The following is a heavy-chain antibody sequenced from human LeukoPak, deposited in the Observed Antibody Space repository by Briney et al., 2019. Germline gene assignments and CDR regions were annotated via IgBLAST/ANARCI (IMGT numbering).Heavy chain of an antibody. D-gene: IGHD3-9*01. J-gene: IGHJ3*01. CDR3: ARRHFDWFLGAGGSLDV. Sequence: PGGSLRLSCAGSGFTFRSYWMHWVRQAPGKGLEWVANIKQDGSEKYYVDSVKGRFTISRDNANDSVYLQMNSLRAEDTAVYYCARRHFDWFLGAGGSLDVWGQGTMVTVSS. CDR2: IKQDGSEK. CDR1: GFTFRSYW. V-gene: IGHV3-7*01.